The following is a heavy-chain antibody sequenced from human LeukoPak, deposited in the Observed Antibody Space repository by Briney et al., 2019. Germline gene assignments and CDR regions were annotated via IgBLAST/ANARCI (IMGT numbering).Heavy chain of an antibody. D-gene: IGHD2-2*01. CDR3: ARDSPKGYCSSTSCYHYYYYMDV. CDR1: GFTFRNYW. Sequence: GGSLRLSCTASGFTFRNYWMSWVRQAPGKGLEWVAVIWYDGSNKYYADSVKGRFTISRDNSKNTLYLQMNSLRAEDTAVYYCARDSPKGYCSSTSCYHYYYYMDVWGKGTTVTVSS. V-gene: IGHV3-33*08. CDR2: IWYDGSNK. J-gene: IGHJ6*03.